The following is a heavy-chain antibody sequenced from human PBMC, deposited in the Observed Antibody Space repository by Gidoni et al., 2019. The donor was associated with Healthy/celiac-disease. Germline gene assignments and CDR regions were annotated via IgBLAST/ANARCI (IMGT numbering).Heavy chain of an antibody. CDR1: GYTFTSYA. CDR3: ARDGGSYYFDY. V-gene: IGHV1-3*01. D-gene: IGHD1-26*01. J-gene: IGHJ4*02. Sequence: QVQLVQSGAEVKKPGASVKVSCKASGYTFTSYAMHWVRQAPGQRLDWMGWINAGNGNTKYSQKFQGRVTITRDTSASTAYMELSSLRSEDTAVYYCARDGGSYYFDYWGQGTLVTVSS. CDR2: INAGNGNT.